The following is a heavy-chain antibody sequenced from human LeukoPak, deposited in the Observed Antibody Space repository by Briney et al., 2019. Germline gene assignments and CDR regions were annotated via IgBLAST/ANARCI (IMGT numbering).Heavy chain of an antibody. CDR1: GGSISSYY. Sequence: SETLSLTCTVSGGSISSYYWSWIRQPPGKGLEWIGYIYYSGSTNYNPSLKSRVTVSVDTSKNQLSLKLRSVTAADTAVYYCARDAYCTGGSCYSDHWFDPWGQGALVTVSS. J-gene: IGHJ5*02. D-gene: IGHD2-15*01. CDR3: ARDAYCTGGSCYSDHWFDP. V-gene: IGHV4-59*12. CDR2: IYYSGST.